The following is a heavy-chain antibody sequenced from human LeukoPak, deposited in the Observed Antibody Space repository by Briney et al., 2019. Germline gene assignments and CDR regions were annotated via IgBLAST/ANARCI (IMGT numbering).Heavy chain of an antibody. V-gene: IGHV4-4*08. D-gene: IGHD3-10*02. Sequence: SETLSLTCTVSGGSISTYSWTWVRQSPGKGLEWIGSVVTTTTNYSPALRSRVAISVHTSKNQFSLNLTSVTAADTAVYYCARVLPVPYLLDSWGQGTHVTVSS. CDR1: GGSISTYS. J-gene: IGHJ4*02. CDR2: VVTTTT. CDR3: ARVLPVPYLLDS.